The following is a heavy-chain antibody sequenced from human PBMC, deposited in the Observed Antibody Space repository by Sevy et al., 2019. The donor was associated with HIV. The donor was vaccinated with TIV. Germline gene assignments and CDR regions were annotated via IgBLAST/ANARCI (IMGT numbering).Heavy chain of an antibody. CDR3: ARAGATIFGIITMSFDL. Sequence: SQTLSLTCAISGDSVSSNSAVWNWIRQSPSRGLEWLGRTYYRSKWYYDYAASVKGRITINPDTSKNQFSLQLNSVTPEDTAVYYCARAGATIFGIITMSFDLWGRGTLVTVSS. CDR1: GDSVSSNSAV. CDR2: TYYRSKWYY. J-gene: IGHJ4*02. V-gene: IGHV6-1*01. D-gene: IGHD3-3*01.